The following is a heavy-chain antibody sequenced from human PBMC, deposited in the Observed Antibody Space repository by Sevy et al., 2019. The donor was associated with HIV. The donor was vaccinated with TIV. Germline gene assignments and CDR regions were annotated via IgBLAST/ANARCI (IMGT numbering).Heavy chain of an antibody. D-gene: IGHD7-27*01. V-gene: IGHV4-39*01. CDR1: GGSISSSSYY. J-gene: IGHJ5*02. CDR2: IYYSGST. CDR3: ARLTGRDWFDP. Sequence: SETLSLTCTVSGGSISSSSYYWGWIRQPPGKGLEWIGSIYYSGSTYYNPSLKSRVTISVDSSKNQFSLKLSSVTAADTAVYYCARLTGRDWFDPWGQGTLVTVSS.